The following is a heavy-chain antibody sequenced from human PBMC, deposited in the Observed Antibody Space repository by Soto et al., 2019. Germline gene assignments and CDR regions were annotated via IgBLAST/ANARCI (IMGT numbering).Heavy chain of an antibody. CDR2: IRSDGST. J-gene: IGHJ6*02. CDR1: WFTVSGNY. D-gene: IGHD6-13*01. V-gene: IGHV3-53*01. CDR3: ARNLGSSSYVYYYGMDV. Sequence: GGSLRLSCVASWFTVSGNYMSWVRQAPGKGLEWVSLIRSDGSTFYADSVKGRFTISRDNSKNTLYLQMNSLRAEDTAVYYCARNLGSSSYVYYYGMDVWGQGTTVTVSS.